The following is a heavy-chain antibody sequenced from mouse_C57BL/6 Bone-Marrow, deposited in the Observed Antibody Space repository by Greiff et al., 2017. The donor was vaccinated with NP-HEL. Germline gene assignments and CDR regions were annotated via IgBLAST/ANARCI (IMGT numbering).Heavy chain of an antibody. D-gene: IGHD1-1*01. Sequence: QVQLKESGAELVKPGASVKLSCKASGYTFTEYTIHWVKQRSGQGLEWIGWFYPGSGSIKYNEKFKDKATLTADKSSSTVYMELSRLTSEDSAVYFCARHGEGAYYYGSSLYFDYWGQGTTLTVSS. CDR1: GYTFTEYT. V-gene: IGHV1-62-2*01. J-gene: IGHJ2*01. CDR3: ARHGEGAYYYGSSLYFDY. CDR2: FYPGSGSI.